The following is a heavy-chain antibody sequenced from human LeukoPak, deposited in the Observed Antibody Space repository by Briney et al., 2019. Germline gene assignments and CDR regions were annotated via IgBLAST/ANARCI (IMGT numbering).Heavy chain of an antibody. D-gene: IGHD2-2*02. CDR1: GFTFSSYA. V-gene: IGHV3-23*01. CDR3: TRTSRGIVVVPAAIEGGPYYFDY. CDR2: ISGSGGST. Sequence: GGSLRLSCAASGFTFSSYAMSWVRQAPGKGLEWVSAISGSGGSTYYADSVKGRFTISRDNSKNTLYLQMNSLKTEDTAVYYYTRTSRGIVVVPAAIEGGPYYFDYWGQGTLVTVSS. J-gene: IGHJ4*02.